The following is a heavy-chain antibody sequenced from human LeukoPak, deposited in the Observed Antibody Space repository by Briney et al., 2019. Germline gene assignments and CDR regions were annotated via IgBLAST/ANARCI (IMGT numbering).Heavy chain of an antibody. J-gene: IGHJ6*02. Sequence: SETQSLTCTVSGGSISSFYWSWIRQPPGQGLEWIGYIHYSGAANYISSLKSRVTISVDTSKNQFSLKLQSVTAADTAVYYCARDPNSSSSEHFYGMDVWGRGTSVTVSS. CDR3: ARDPNSSSSEHFYGMDV. D-gene: IGHD6-6*01. CDR1: GGSISSFY. CDR2: IHYSGAA. V-gene: IGHV4-59*01.